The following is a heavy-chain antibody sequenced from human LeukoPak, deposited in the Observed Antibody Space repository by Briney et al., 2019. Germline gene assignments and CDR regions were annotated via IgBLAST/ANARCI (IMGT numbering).Heavy chain of an antibody. CDR3: AKHHCSSISCHGRSSGDFDY. Sequence: GGSLRLSCAASGFTFSDYGMHWVRQAPGKGLEWVAVTSYDGGNKYYADSVKGRFTISRDNSKNTLYLRMTSLRDEDTAVYYCAKHHCSSISCHGRSSGDFDYWGQGTLVTVSS. J-gene: IGHJ4*02. CDR2: TSYDGGNK. V-gene: IGHV3-30*18. CDR1: GFTFSDYG. D-gene: IGHD2-2*01.